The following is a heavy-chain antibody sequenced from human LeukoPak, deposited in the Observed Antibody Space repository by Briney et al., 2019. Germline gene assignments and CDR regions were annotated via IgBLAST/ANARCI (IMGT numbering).Heavy chain of an antibody. CDR1: GGSFSGYY. CDR2: INHSGST. CDR3: ARLVAGTVIGWFDP. V-gene: IGHV4-34*01. D-gene: IGHD2-21*01. J-gene: IGHJ5*02. Sequence: KPSETLSLTCAVYGGSFSGYYWSWIRQPPGKGLEWIGEINHSGSTNYNPSLKSRVTISVDTSKNQFSLNLSSVTAADTAVYYCARLVAGTVIGWFDPWGQGTLVTVSS.